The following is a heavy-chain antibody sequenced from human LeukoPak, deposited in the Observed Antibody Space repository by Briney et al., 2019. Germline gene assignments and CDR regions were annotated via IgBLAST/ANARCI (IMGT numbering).Heavy chain of an antibody. Sequence: SETLSLTCTVSSVSISSSYWSWLRQPPGMGLEWIGYIHYDGTTNYTPTLKSRLTLSVDTSKNQLSLKLSSVTAADTALYYCVRGYYDSSGYSNPFDVWGQGTMVTVSS. CDR3: VRGYYDSSGYSNPFDV. CDR1: SVSISSSY. V-gene: IGHV4-59*01. CDR2: IHYDGTT. D-gene: IGHD3-22*01. J-gene: IGHJ3*01.